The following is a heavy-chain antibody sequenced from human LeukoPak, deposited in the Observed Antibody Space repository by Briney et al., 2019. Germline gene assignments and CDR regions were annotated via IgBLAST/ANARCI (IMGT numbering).Heavy chain of an antibody. Sequence: GASVKVSCKASGYTFTSYGINWVRQATGQGLEWMGWMNPNSGNTGYAQKFQGRVTMTRNTSISTAYMELSSLRSEDTAVYYCARDTMVRGVITGVYYYYGMDGWGQGTTVTVSS. D-gene: IGHD3-10*01. V-gene: IGHV1-8*01. J-gene: IGHJ6*02. CDR3: ARDTMVRGVITGVYYYYGMDG. CDR2: MNPNSGNT. CDR1: GYTFTSYG.